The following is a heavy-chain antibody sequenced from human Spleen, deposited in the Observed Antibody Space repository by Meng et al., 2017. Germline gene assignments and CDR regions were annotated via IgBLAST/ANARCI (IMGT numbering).Heavy chain of an antibody. CDR2: INHSGST. Sequence: SETLSLTCVVSGGSFSDYYWSWIRQPPGKGLEWIGEINHSGSTNYNPSLKSRVTISVDTSKNQFSLKLSSVTAADTAVYYCARVRGPISRSYFDYWGQGTLVTVSS. D-gene: IGHD3-10*01. CDR3: ARVRGPISRSYFDY. V-gene: IGHV4-34*01. J-gene: IGHJ4*02. CDR1: GGSFSDYY.